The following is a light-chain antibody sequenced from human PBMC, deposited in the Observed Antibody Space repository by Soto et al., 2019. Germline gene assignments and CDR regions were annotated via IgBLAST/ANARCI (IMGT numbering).Light chain of an antibody. V-gene: IGKV1-5*03. Sequence: DIQMTQSTSTLSASVGDRLTITCRASQSISSWLAWYQQKPGKPPKLLIYEASSLESGVPSRFSGSGSGTEFTLTISSLQPDDFATYYCQQYDSYSTVGQGTKVEIK. J-gene: IGKJ1*01. CDR1: QSISSW. CDR3: QQYDSYST. CDR2: EAS.